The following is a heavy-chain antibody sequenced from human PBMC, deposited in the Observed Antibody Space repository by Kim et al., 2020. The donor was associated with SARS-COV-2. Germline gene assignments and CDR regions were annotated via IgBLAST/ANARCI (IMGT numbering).Heavy chain of an antibody. V-gene: IGHV3-11*03. CDR2: T. Sequence: TNYADSVKGRFTSSRDNAKNSLYLQLNSLRAEDTAVYYCARPDPDGIDYWGQGTLVTVSS. CDR3: ARPDPDGIDY. D-gene: IGHD1-26*01. J-gene: IGHJ4*02.